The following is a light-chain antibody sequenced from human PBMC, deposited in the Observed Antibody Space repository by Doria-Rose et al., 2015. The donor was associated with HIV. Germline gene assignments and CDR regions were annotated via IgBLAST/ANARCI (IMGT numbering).Light chain of an antibody. CDR3: HQYGTSWT. Sequence: EIVLTQSPGTLSLSPGERATPSCRASQSFSSTYLAWYQQKPGQAHSLLIYDGSTRHTGIPDRFSASGSGTDFTLTINRLEPEDFALYYCHQYGTSWTFGQGTKVEI. V-gene: IGKV3-20*01. J-gene: IGKJ1*01. CDR2: DGS. CDR1: QSFSSTY.